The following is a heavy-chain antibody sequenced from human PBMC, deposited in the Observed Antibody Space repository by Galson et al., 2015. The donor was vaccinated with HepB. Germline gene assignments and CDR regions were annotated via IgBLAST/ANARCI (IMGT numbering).Heavy chain of an antibody. V-gene: IGHV1-46*01. J-gene: IGHJ6*02. CDR1: GYTFTSYY. D-gene: IGHD6-19*01. CDR3: ARDGDSSGWYDDYYYYYGMDV. Sequence: CKASGYTFTSYYMHWVRQAPGQGLEWMGIINPSGGSTSYAQKFQGRVTMTRDTSTSTVYMELSSLRSEDTAVYYCARDGDSSGWYDDYYYYYGMDVWGQGTTVTVSS. CDR2: INPSGGST.